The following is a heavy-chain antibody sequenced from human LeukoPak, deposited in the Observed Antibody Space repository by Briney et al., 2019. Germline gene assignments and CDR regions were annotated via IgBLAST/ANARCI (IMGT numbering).Heavy chain of an antibody. J-gene: IGHJ2*01. CDR1: GGSISSGGYY. CDR2: IYHSGST. V-gene: IGHV4-30-2*01. CDR3: ARGQFPLTGGDLVHWYFDL. D-gene: IGHD7-27*01. Sequence: PSQTLSLTCTVSGGSISSGGYYWSWIRQPPGKGLEWIGYIYHSGSTYYNPSLKSRVTISVDRSRNQFSLKLSSVTAADTAVYYCARGQFPLTGGDLVHWYFDLWGRGTLVTVSS.